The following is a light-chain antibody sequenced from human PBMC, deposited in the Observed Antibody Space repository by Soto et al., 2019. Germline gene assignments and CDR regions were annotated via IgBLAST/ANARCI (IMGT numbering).Light chain of an antibody. CDR3: SSYTTTSTLV. CDR1: SDVVGNYNL. V-gene: IGLV2-14*02. Sequence: QSALTQPASVSGSPGQSITISCTGTSDVVGNYNLVSWYQQRPGEAPKLIISEVRNRPSGISYRFTGSKSGNTASLTISGLQAEDEADYYCSSYTTTSTLVFGGGTKLTVL. J-gene: IGLJ3*02. CDR2: EVR.